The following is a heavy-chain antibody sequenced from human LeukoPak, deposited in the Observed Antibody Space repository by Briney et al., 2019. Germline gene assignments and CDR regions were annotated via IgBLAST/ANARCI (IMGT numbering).Heavy chain of an antibody. CDR2: ISSSSSYI. CDR3: ARRSPIAPYCSSTSCHGPFDY. Sequence: GGSLRLSCAASGFTFSSYSMNWVRQAPGKGLEWVSSISSSSSYIYYADPVKGRFTISRDNAKNSLYLQMNSLRAEDTAVYYCARRSPIAPYCSSTSCHGPFDYWGQGTLVTVSS. V-gene: IGHV3-21*01. CDR1: GFTFSSYS. D-gene: IGHD2-2*01. J-gene: IGHJ4*02.